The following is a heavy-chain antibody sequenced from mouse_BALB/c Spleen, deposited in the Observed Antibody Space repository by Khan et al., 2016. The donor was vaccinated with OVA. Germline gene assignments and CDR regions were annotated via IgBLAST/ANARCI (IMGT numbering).Heavy chain of an antibody. D-gene: IGHD2-1*01. V-gene: IGHV3-2*02. CDR3: ARDGNWYFDV. CDR1: GSSIPSDYA. J-gene: IGHJ1*01. CDR2: IRYSGNT. Sequence: VKLLESGPGLVKPSQSLALTCTVSGSSIPSDYAWNWIRQFPGSKLEWMGYIRYSGNTSYNPSLKSRITITRDTSKNQFFLQLNSVTTEDTATYYCARDGNWYFDVWGAETTVTVSS.